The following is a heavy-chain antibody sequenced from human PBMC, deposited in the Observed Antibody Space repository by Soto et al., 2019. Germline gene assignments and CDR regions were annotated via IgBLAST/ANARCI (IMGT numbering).Heavy chain of an antibody. V-gene: IGHV4-59*01. Sequence: SETLSITCTVCGGSICSYYWSGIRQPPGKGLEWIGYIYYSGSTNYNPSLKSRVTISVDTSKNQVVLTMTNMDPVDTATYYCAHRLGWPVNEKFDPWGQGTLVTVSS. D-gene: IGHD4-4*01. CDR1: GGSICSYY. CDR2: IYYSGST. J-gene: IGHJ5*02. CDR3: AHRLGWPVNEKFDP.